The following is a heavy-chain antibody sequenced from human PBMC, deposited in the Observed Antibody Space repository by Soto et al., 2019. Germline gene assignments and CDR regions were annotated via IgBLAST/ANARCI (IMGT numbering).Heavy chain of an antibody. CDR1: GGSSTTYY. J-gene: IGHJ4*02. Sequence: SETLSLTCTFSGGSSTTYYWSWIRQFPGKGLEWIGYRYYSGSTSYNPSLESRVTILVDTSKKKFSLELKSVTAADTAVYYCAIADGWYYFDYWGQGVQVT. V-gene: IGHV4-59*08. CDR3: AIADGWYYFDY. D-gene: IGHD6-19*01. CDR2: RYYSGST.